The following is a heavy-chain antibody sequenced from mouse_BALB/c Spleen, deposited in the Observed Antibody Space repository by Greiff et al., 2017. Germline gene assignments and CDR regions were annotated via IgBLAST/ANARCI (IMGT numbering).Heavy chain of an antibody. CDR1: GFTFNTYA. CDR3: VRGSSDFAY. D-gene: IGHD1-1*01. V-gene: IGHV10-1*02. Sequence: EVKLQESGGGLVQPKGSLKLSCAASGFTFNTYAMNWVRQAPGKGLEWVARIRSKSNNYATYYADSVKDRFTISRDDSQSMLYLQMNNLKTEDTAMYYCVRGSSDFAYWGQGTLVTVSA. J-gene: IGHJ3*01. CDR2: IRSKSNNYAT.